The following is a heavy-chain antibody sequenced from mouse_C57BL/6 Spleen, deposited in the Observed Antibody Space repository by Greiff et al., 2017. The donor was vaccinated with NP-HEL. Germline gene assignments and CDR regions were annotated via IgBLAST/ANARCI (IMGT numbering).Heavy chain of an antibody. Sequence: QVQLKESGAELVRPGTSVKMSCKASGYTFTNYWIGWAKQRPGHGLEWIGDIYPGGGYTNYNEKFKGKATLTADKSSSTAYMQFSSLTSEDSAIYYCARFDTTVGYAMDYWGQGTSVTVSS. CDR1: GYTFTNYW. V-gene: IGHV1-63*01. CDR2: IYPGGGYT. D-gene: IGHD1-1*01. J-gene: IGHJ4*01. CDR3: ARFDTTVGYAMDY.